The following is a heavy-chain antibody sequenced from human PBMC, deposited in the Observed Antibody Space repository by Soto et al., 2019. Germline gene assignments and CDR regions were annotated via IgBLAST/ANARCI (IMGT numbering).Heavy chain of an antibody. Sequence: LSLTCTVAGSAISSYYWSWIRQPPGKGLEWIGYIYYSGSTNYNPSLKSRVTISVDTSKNQFSLKLSSVTAADTAVYYCVTGRHYYYYGMDVWGQGTTVTVS. D-gene: IGHD3-10*01. J-gene: IGHJ6*02. CDR3: VTGRHYYYYGMDV. V-gene: IGHV4-59*01. CDR1: GSAISSYY. CDR2: IYYSGST.